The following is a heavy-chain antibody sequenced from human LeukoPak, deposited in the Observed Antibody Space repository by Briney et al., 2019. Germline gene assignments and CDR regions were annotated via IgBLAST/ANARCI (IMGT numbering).Heavy chain of an antibody. CDR1: GFTFSSYW. Sequence: GGSLRLSCAASGFTFSSYWMSWVRQAPGKGLEWVANIKQDGSEKYYVDSVKGRFTISRDNAKNSLYLQMNSLRAEDTAVYYCARRGSPSPQAAFAIWGQGTMVTVSS. CDR2: IKQDGSEK. V-gene: IGHV3-7*01. J-gene: IGHJ3*02. D-gene: IGHD2-15*01. CDR3: ARRGSPSPQAAFAI.